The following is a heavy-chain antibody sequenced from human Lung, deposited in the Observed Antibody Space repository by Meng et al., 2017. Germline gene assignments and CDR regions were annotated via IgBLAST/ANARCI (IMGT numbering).Heavy chain of an antibody. V-gene: IGHV4-34*01. Sequence: QLHLQQWGAGLLKPWETLSLTCVVSGGSFSDYYWSWIRQPPGKGLEWIGEINHSGSTNYNPSLESRATISVDTSQNNLSLKLSSVTAADSAVYYCARGPTTMAHDFDYWGQGTLVTVSS. CDR2: INHSGST. J-gene: IGHJ4*02. CDR3: ARGPTTMAHDFDY. D-gene: IGHD4-11*01. CDR1: GGSFSDYY.